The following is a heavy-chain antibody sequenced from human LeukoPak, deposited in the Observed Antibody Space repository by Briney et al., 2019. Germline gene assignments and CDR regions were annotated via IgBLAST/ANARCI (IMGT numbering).Heavy chain of an antibody. V-gene: IGHV3-30*18. CDR2: ISFDGSNQ. CDR3: AKPPEVGATVGYFDY. J-gene: IGHJ4*02. Sequence: GGSLRLSCAASGFTFSGYGMHWVRQAPGKGLERVALISFDGSNQYYADSVKGRFTISRDNSKNTLYLQMSSLRAEDTAVYYCAKPPEVGATVGYFDYWGQGTLVTVSS. CDR1: GFTFSGYG. D-gene: IGHD1-26*01.